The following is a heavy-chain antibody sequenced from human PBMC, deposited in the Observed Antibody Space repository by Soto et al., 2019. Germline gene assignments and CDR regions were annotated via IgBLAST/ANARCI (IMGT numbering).Heavy chain of an antibody. CDR1: GFTFSSYG. CDR3: AREYYYGSGSYYILAY. J-gene: IGHJ4*02. D-gene: IGHD3-10*01. Sequence: HPGGSLRLSCAASGFTFSSYGMHWVRQAPGKGLEWVAVIWYDGSNKYYADSVKGRFTISRDNSKNTLYLQMNSLRAEDTAVYYCAREYYYGSGSYYILAYWGQGTLVTVSS. V-gene: IGHV3-33*01. CDR2: IWYDGSNK.